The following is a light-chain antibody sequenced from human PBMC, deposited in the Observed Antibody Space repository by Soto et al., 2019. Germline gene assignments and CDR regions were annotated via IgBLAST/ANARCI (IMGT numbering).Light chain of an antibody. J-gene: IGLJ2*01. CDR1: NIGSKS. Sequence: SYELTQPPSVSVAPGKTDRITCGGNNIGSKSVHWYQQKPGQAPVLVIYYDSDRPSGIPERFSGSNSGNTATLTISRVEAGDEADYYCHVWDSSSDHVVFGVGTKVTVL. CDR3: HVWDSSSDHVV. V-gene: IGLV3-21*04. CDR2: YDS.